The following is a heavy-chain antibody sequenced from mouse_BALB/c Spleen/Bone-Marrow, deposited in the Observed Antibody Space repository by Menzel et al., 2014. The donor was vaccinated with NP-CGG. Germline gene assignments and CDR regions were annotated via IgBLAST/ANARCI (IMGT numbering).Heavy chain of an antibody. D-gene: IGHD2-4*01. J-gene: IGHJ3*01. CDR1: GYTFTDYA. Sequence: QVQLQQSGAELVRPGVSVKISCKGSGYTFTDYAMHWVKQSHAKSLEWIGVISTYYGDASYNQKFKGKATMTVDKSSSTAYMELARLTSEDSAIYYGARGGSTMITTLAYWGQGTLVTVSA. V-gene: IGHV1S137*01. CDR2: ISTYYGDA. CDR3: ARGGSTMITTLAY.